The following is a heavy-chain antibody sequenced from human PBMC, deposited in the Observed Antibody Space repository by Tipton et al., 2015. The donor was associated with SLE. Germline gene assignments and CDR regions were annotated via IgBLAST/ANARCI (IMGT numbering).Heavy chain of an antibody. Sequence: SLRLSCAASGFTLSTHSMHWVRQAPGKGLEWVAVISYDGDNKYYADSVKGRFSISRDNSKNTLYLQMNSLRAEDTAVYYCARDPPTTVVTAFDYWGQGTLVTVSS. CDR2: ISYDGDNK. D-gene: IGHD4-23*01. V-gene: IGHV3-30-3*01. J-gene: IGHJ4*02. CDR3: ARDPPTTVVTAFDY. CDR1: GFTLSTHS.